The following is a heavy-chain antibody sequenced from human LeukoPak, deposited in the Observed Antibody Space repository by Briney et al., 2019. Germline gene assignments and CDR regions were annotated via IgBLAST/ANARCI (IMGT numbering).Heavy chain of an antibody. V-gene: IGHV3-48*01. CDR3: ARQGIFGVTQDYMDV. J-gene: IGHJ6*03. CDR2: ISSSSSTI. Sequence: QPGGSLRLSCAASGFTFSSYSMNWVRQAPGKGLEWVSYISSSSSTIYYADSVKGRFTISRDNAKNSLYLQMNSLRAEDTAVYYCARQGIFGVTQDYMDVWGKGTTVTVSS. D-gene: IGHD3-3*01. CDR1: GFTFSSYS.